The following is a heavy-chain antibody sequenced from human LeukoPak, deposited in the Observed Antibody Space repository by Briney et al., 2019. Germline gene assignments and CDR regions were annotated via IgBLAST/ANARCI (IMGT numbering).Heavy chain of an antibody. V-gene: IGHV3-7*01. D-gene: IGHD3-3*01. CDR3: ASFWGGYFDY. CDR1: GFTLSKYW. CDR2: MREDGSQI. J-gene: IGHJ4*02. Sequence: GGSLRLSCAASGFTLSKYWMSWVRQAPGKGPEWVANMREDGSQIYYVDSVKGRFTISRDNAKNSLYLQMNNLRAEDTAVYYCASFWGGYFDYWGRGTLVTVSS.